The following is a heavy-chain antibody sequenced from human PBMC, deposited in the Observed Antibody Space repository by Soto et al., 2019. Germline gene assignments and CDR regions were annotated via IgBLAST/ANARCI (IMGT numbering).Heavy chain of an antibody. D-gene: IGHD5-18*01. CDR2: INHSGST. CDR1: GGSFSGYY. J-gene: IGHJ6*03. CDR3: ARAPLWGGYSYATYYYYYMDV. Sequence: SETLSLXCAVYGGSFSGYYWSWIRQPPGKGLEWIGEINHSGSTNYNPSLKSRVTISVDTSKNQFSLKLSSVTAADTAVYYCARAPLWGGYSYATYYYYYMDVWGKGTTVTVSS. V-gene: IGHV4-34*01.